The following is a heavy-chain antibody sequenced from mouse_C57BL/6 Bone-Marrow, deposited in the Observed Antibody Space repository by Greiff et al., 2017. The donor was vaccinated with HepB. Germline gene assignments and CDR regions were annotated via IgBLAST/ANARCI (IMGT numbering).Heavy chain of an antibody. Sequence: EVQLQQSGPELVKPGDSVKISCKASGYSFTGYFMNWVMQSHGKSLEWIGRINPYNGDTFYNQKFKGKATLTVDKSSSTAHMELRSLTSEDSAVYYCARSGSSPYAMDYWGQGTSVTVSS. CDR2: INPYNGDT. J-gene: IGHJ4*01. CDR1: GYSFTGYF. D-gene: IGHD1-1*01. V-gene: IGHV1-20*01. CDR3: ARSGSSPYAMDY.